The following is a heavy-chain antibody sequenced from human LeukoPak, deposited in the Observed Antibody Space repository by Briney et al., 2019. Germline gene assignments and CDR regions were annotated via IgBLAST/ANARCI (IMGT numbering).Heavy chain of an antibody. CDR2: IYYSGST. V-gene: IGHV4-34*01. CDR3: ARDRDYPTQYFDY. CDR1: GGSFSGYH. J-gene: IGHJ4*02. Sequence: PSETLSLTCAVYGGSFSGYHWTWIRQPPGKGLEWIGTIYYSGSTYYTPSLKSRVTISVDTSKNEFSLKLSSVTAADTAVYYCARDRDYPTQYFDYWGQGILVTVSS. D-gene: IGHD4-11*01.